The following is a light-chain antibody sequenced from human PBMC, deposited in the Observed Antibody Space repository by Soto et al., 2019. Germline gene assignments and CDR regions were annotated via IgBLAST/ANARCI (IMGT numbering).Light chain of an antibody. Sequence: EIVMTQSPATLSVSPGERAALSCRASQTVSNNLAWYQQKPGQAPRLLIYGASTRATTIPARFSGSGSGTEFTLTISSRQSEDFEIYYCQQYDNWPLTFGQGTKLEIK. V-gene: IGKV3-15*01. CDR3: QQYDNWPLT. CDR2: GAS. CDR1: QTVSNN. J-gene: IGKJ2*01.